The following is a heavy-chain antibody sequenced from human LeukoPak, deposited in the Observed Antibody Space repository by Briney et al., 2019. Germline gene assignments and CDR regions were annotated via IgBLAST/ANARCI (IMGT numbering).Heavy chain of an antibody. D-gene: IGHD2-15*01. Sequence: TSETLSLTCTVSGGSISNSEYYWGWIRQPPGKGLEWIACIYYSGNTYYKPSLKSRVTISVDTSKNQFSLKLSSVTAADTAVYYCARVAAKTVEYWGQGTLVTVSS. J-gene: IGHJ4*02. V-gene: IGHV4-39*07. CDR1: GGSISNSEYY. CDR3: ARVAAKTVEY. CDR2: IYYSGNT.